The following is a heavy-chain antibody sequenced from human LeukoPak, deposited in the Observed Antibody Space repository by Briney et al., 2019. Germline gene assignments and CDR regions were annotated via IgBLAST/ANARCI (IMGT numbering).Heavy chain of an antibody. Sequence: ASVKVSCKASGYTFSDYAMHWVRQAPGQRFEWMGWIDAGNGDTRYSQKFQGRVTITRDTSASTAYVELSSLRSEDTAVYYCARGPIVGATSPFDYWGQGTLVTVSS. CDR2: IDAGNGDT. CDR1: GYTFSDYA. V-gene: IGHV1-3*01. D-gene: IGHD1-26*01. CDR3: ARGPIVGATSPFDY. J-gene: IGHJ4*02.